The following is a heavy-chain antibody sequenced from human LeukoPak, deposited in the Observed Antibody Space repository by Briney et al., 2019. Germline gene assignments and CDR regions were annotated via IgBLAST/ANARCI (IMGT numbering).Heavy chain of an antibody. CDR1: GYTFTSYY. Sequence: ASVKVSCKASGYTFTSYYMHWVRQAPGQGLEWMGRINPNSGGTNYAQKFQGRVTMTRDTSISTAYMELSRLRSDDTAVYYCAREEGYCTNGVCYTYVDYWGQGTLVTVSS. J-gene: IGHJ4*02. CDR3: AREEGYCTNGVCYTYVDY. D-gene: IGHD2-8*01. V-gene: IGHV1-2*06. CDR2: INPNSGGT.